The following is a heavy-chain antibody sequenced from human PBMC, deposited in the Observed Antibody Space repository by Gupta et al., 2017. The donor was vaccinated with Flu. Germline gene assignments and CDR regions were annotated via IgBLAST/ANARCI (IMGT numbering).Heavy chain of an antibody. V-gene: IGHV3-23*01. J-gene: IGHJ4*02. CDR3: AKNIGLGY. D-gene: IGHD5-12*01. CDR2: ISGSGGST. Sequence: AMSWVRQAPGKGLEWVSAISGSGGSTYYADSVKGRFTISRDNSKNTLYLQMNSLRAEDTAVYYCAKNIGLGYWGQGTLVTVSS. CDR1: A.